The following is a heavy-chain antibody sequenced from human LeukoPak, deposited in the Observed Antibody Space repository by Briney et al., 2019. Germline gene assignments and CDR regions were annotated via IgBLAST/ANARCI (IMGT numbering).Heavy chain of an antibody. CDR1: GGTFSSYA. J-gene: IGHJ6*02. Sequence: ASVKVSCKASGGTFSSYAISWVRQAPGQGLEWMGGIIPIFGTANYAQKFQGRVTITADESTSTAYMELSSLSSEDTAVYYCARDQVVPAALDYYYYYYGMDVWGQGTTVTVSS. V-gene: IGHV1-69*13. D-gene: IGHD2-2*01. CDR3: ARDQVVPAALDYYYYYYGMDV. CDR2: IIPIFGTA.